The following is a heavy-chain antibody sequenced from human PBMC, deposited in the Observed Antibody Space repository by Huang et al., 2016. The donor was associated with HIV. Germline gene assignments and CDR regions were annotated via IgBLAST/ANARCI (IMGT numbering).Heavy chain of an antibody. V-gene: IGHV3-30*18. CDR2: MSYDGRSQ. Sequence: QVHLVESGGGVVQPGGSLRLSCAASGFKLSGFGMHWVRQAPGKGLEWVAGMSYDGRSQFYTDSVKGRFTISRDNSDNTLSLQMKGLRPDDTAVYYCAKESRWFSDFDHWGQGVLVSVSS. CDR1: GFKLSGFG. D-gene: IGHD2-15*01. J-gene: IGHJ4*02. CDR3: AKESRWFSDFDH.